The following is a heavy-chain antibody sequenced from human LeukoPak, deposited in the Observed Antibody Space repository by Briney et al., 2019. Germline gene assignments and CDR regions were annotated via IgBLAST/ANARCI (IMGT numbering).Heavy chain of an antibody. CDR2: ISGVDIYT. CDR3: AKNFYGDYHVVFDS. CDR1: GFTVSSNY. D-gene: IGHD4-17*01. Sequence: PGGSLRLSCAASGFTVSSNYMSWVRQAPGKGLEWVSAISGVDIYTQYADSVKGRFTISRDNSKNTLSLQMNSLRDEDTAVYYCAKNFYGDYHVVFDSWGQGTLVTVSS. V-gene: IGHV3-23*01. J-gene: IGHJ4*02.